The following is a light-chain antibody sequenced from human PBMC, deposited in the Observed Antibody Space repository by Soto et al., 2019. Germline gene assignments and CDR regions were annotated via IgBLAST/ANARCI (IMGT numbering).Light chain of an antibody. CDR2: SIN. CDR1: YSNIGSNF. Sequence: QSVLTQPPSASASPGQRVTISCSGRYSNIGSNFVSWYQRLPGTAPKLLIYSINQRPSGVPDRFSGSKSGTSASLTISGLQSEDEADYFCSSWDDSLDGPVFGGGTKVTVL. V-gene: IGLV1-44*01. CDR3: SSWDDSLDGPV. J-gene: IGLJ3*02.